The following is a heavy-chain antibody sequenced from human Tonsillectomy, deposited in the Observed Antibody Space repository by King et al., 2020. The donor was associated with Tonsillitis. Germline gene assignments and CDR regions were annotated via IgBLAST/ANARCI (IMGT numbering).Heavy chain of an antibody. Sequence: QLVQSGAEVKKPEASVKVSCKASGYTFTDYYMHWVRQAPGQGLEYMGWINPNSGGTNYAQKFQGRVTMTRDTSISTAYMELSSLRSDDTAVYYCARDRGGYCSGDSCLDAFDVWGQGTMVAVSS. D-gene: IGHD2-15*01. CDR2: INPNSGGT. CDR3: ARDRGGYCSGDSCLDAFDV. J-gene: IGHJ3*01. V-gene: IGHV1-2*02. CDR1: GYTFTDYY.